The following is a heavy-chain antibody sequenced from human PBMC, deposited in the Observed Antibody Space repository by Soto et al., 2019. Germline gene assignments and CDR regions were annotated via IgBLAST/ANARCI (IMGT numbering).Heavy chain of an antibody. CDR3: ARYSRSEFDY. Sequence: PETLXLTCTVSGGXISSYYWSWIRQPPGKGLEWIGYIYYSGSTNYNPSLKSRVTISVDTSKNQFSLKLSSVTAADTAVYYCARYSRSEFDYWGQGTLVTVSS. D-gene: IGHD6-6*01. CDR2: IYYSGST. CDR1: GGXISSYY. V-gene: IGHV4-59*01. J-gene: IGHJ4*02.